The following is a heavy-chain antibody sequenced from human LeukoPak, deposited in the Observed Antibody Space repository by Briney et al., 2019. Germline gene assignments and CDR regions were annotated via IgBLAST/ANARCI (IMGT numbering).Heavy chain of an antibody. J-gene: IGHJ5*02. Sequence: SETLSLTCTVSGGSISSYYWTWIRQPPGKGLEWIGYVHYSGSTNYNPSLKSRVTISVDTSKNQFSLKLSSVTAADTAVYYCASRARNSSGWYPDHWGQGTLVTVSS. CDR2: VHYSGST. V-gene: IGHV4-59*08. D-gene: IGHD6-19*01. CDR1: GGSISSYY. CDR3: ASRARNSSGWYPDH.